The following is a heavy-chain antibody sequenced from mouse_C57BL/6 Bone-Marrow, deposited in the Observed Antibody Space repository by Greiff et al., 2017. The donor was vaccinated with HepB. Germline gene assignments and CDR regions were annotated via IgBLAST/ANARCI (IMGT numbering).Heavy chain of an antibody. CDR2: IWSDGST. Sequence: QVQLKESGPGLVAPSQRLSITCTVSGFSLTSYGVHWVRQPPGKGLEWLVVIWSDGSTTYNSALKSRLSISKDNSKSQVFLKMNSLQTDDTAMYYCARHDFDGYYPAMDYWGQGTSVTVSS. V-gene: IGHV2-6-1*01. J-gene: IGHJ4*01. CDR3: ARHDFDGYYPAMDY. CDR1: GFSLTSYG. D-gene: IGHD2-3*01.